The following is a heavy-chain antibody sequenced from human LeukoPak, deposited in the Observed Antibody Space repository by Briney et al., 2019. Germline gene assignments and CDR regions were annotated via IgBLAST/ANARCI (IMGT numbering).Heavy chain of an antibody. J-gene: IGHJ4*02. CDR1: GFTFSSYG. D-gene: IGHD6-6*01. Sequence: PGGSLRLSCAASGFTFSSYGMHWVRQAPGKGLEWVAFIRYDGSNKYYADSVKGRFTISRDNSKNTLYLQMNSLRAEDTAVYYCAKGAAARPYYYFDYWGQGTLVTVSS. CDR2: IRYDGSNK. V-gene: IGHV3-30*02. CDR3: AKGAAARPYYYFDY.